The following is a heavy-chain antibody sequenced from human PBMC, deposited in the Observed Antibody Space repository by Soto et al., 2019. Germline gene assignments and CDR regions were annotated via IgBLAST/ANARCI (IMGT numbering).Heavy chain of an antibody. CDR2: ISSSGSTI. V-gene: IGHV3-11*01. D-gene: IGHD3-22*01. CDR3: ARTGTYYYDSSGYV. Sequence: LSLTCSVSGSYITSGDYHWTWIRQAPGKGLEWVSYISSSGSTIYYADSVKGRFAISRDNAKNSLYLQMNSLRAEDTVVYYCARTGTYYYDSSGYVWGQGTLVTVSS. CDR1: GSYITSGDYH. J-gene: IGHJ4*02.